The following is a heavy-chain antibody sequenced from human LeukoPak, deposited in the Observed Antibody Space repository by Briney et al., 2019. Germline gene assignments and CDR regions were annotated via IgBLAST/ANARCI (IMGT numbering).Heavy chain of an antibody. D-gene: IGHD3-3*01. CDR3: ARCYDFWSGIPFDP. V-gene: IGHV4-61*08. J-gene: IGHJ5*02. CDR1: GGSISSGDYY. CDR2: INYSGST. Sequence: PSQTLSLTCTVSGGSISSGDYYWSWIRQPPGKGLEWIGYINYSGSTNYNPSLKSRIIMSVDTSKNQFSLKLSSVTAADTAVYYCARCYDFWSGIPFDPWGQGTLVTVSS.